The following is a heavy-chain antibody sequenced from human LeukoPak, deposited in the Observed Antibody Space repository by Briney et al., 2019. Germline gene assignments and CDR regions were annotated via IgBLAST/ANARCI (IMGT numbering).Heavy chain of an antibody. CDR2: IYYSGSN. CDR1: GGSISSGDYY. V-gene: IGHV4-30-4*08. D-gene: IGHD3-10*01. Sequence: TSETLSLTCTVSGGSISSGDYYWSWIRQPPGKGLEWIGYIYYSGSNYYNPSLKSRVTISVDASKNQFSLKLSSVTAADTAVYYCARGGGITMVRGVLVHWGQGTLVTVSS. CDR3: ARGGGITMVRGVLVH. J-gene: IGHJ4*02.